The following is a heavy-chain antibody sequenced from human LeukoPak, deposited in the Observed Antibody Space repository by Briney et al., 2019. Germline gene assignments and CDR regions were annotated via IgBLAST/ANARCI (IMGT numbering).Heavy chain of an antibody. V-gene: IGHV4-39*07. CDR1: GGSITSSDHY. D-gene: IGHD2-2*01. CDR3: ARGPPDCSSTSCYAFDAFDI. Sequence: SETLSLTCSVSGGSITSSDHYWGWIRQTPVKGLEWIGTIYSSGSTYYNPSLKSRVTMSVDTSKNQFSLKLNSLTAADTAVYYCARGPPDCSSTSCYAFDAFDIWGQGTMVTVSS. J-gene: IGHJ3*02. CDR2: IYSSGST.